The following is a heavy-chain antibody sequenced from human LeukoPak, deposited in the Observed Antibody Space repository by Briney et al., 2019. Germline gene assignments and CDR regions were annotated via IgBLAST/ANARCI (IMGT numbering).Heavy chain of an antibody. V-gene: IGHV3-66*01. D-gene: IGHD3-22*01. Sequence: GGSLRLSCAASGFTVSSNYMSWVRQAPGKGMEWVSVIYSGGSTYYADSVKGRFTISRDNSKNTLYLQMNSLRDEDTAVYYCARWGYDSCGYHIGIDYWGQGTLVTVSS. CDR3: ARWGYDSCGYHIGIDY. CDR1: GFTVSSNY. CDR2: IYSGGST. J-gene: IGHJ4*02.